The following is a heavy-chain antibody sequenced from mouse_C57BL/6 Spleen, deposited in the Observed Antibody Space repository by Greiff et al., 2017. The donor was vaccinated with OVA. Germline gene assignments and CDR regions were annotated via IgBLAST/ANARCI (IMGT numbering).Heavy chain of an antibody. CDR2: FHPYNDDT. Sequence: VQLKESGAELVKPGASVKMSCKASGYTFTTYPIEWMKQNHGKSLEWIGNFHPYNDDTKYNEKFKGKATLTVEKSSSTVYLELSRLTSDDSAVYYCARRTDSSGYGAWFAYWGQGTLVTVSA. J-gene: IGHJ3*01. V-gene: IGHV1-47*01. CDR3: ARRTDSSGYGAWFAY. CDR1: GYTFTTYP. D-gene: IGHD3-2*02.